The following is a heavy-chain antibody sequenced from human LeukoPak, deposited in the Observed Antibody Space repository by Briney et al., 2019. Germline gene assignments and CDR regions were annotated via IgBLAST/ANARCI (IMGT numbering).Heavy chain of an antibody. D-gene: IGHD6-19*01. CDR1: GGSIRNYY. J-gene: IGHJ4*02. V-gene: IGHV4-59*01. Sequence: SETLSLTCSVSGGSIRNYYWTWIRQPPGKGLEWIGHVSNSGSTKYNPSLKSRVTISIDTSKKHFSLKLSSVTAADTAAYYCARSSVAGTYYSFDYWGQGTLVTVSS. CDR2: VSNSGST. CDR3: ARSSVAGTYYSFDY.